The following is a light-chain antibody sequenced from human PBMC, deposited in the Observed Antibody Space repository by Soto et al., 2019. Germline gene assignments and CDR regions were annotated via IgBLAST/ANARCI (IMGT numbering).Light chain of an antibody. V-gene: IGLV2-11*01. CDR1: SSDVGGHNF. CDR3: CSYAGSYTVV. J-gene: IGLJ2*01. Sequence: QSALTQPRSVSGSPGQSVTISCTGTSSDVGGHNFVSWYQKHPGKAPKLMIYDVNKRPSGVPDRLSGSTSGNTAFLTISGLQAEDEADYYCCSYAGSYTVVFGGGTQVTVL. CDR2: DVN.